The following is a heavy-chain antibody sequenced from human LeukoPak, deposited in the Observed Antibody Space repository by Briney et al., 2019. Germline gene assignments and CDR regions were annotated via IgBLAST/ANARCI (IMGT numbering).Heavy chain of an antibody. CDR3: ATIWAFWSGYYPGEYGMDV. Sequence: ASVKVSCKVSGYTLTELSMHWVRQAPGKGLEWMGGFDPEDGETIYAQKFQGRVTMTEDTSTDTAYMELSSLRSEDTAVYYCATIWAFWSGYYPGEYGMDVWGQGTTVTVSS. CDR1: GYTLTELS. D-gene: IGHD3-3*01. CDR2: FDPEDGET. V-gene: IGHV1-24*01. J-gene: IGHJ6*02.